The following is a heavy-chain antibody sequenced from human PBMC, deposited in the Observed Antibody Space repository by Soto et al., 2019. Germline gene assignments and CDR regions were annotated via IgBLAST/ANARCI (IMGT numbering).Heavy chain of an antibody. CDR2: IGTAGDT. V-gene: IGHV3-13*01. CDR1: GFTFSSYD. CDR3: ARFYGGVRRSPGTYGMDV. Sequence: PGGSLRLSCAASGFTFSSYDMHWVRQATGKGLEWVSAIGTAGDTYYPGSVKGRFTISRENAKNSLYLQMNSLRAGDTAVYYCARFYGGVRRSPGTYGMDVWGQGTTVTVSS. J-gene: IGHJ6*02. D-gene: IGHD3-16*01.